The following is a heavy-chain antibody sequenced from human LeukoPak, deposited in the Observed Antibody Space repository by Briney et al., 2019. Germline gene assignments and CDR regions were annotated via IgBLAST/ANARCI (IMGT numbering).Heavy chain of an antibody. CDR3: ARGWHDGSFDY. D-gene: IGHD1-1*01. V-gene: IGHV3-74*01. J-gene: IGHJ4*02. Sequence: GGSLRLSCVASGFTLRSYWMHWVRQAPGKGLVWVSRISSDETSTSYAASVKGRFTVSRDNARNTLFLQMNSLRAEDTAVFYCARGWHDGSFDYWGQGALVTVSS. CDR2: ISSDETST. CDR1: GFTLRSYW.